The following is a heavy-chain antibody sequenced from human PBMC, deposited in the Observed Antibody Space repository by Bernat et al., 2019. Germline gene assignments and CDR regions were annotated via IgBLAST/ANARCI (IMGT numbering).Heavy chain of an antibody. J-gene: IGHJ4*02. D-gene: IGHD4-23*01. CDR2: IIPIFGTA. CDR1: GGTFSSYA. V-gene: IGHV1-69*01. Sequence: QVQLVQSGAEVKKPGSSVKVSCMASGGTFSSYAISWVRQAPGQGLEWMGGIIPIFGTANYAQKFQGRVTITADESTSTAYMELSSLRSEDTAVYYCARDLDYGGNPRFDYWGQGTLVTVSS. CDR3: ARDLDYGGNPRFDY.